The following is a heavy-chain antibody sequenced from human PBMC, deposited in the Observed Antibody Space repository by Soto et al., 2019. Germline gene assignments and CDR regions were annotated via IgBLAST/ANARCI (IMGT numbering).Heavy chain of an antibody. CDR3: ARANGYLDY. Sequence: PSETLSLTCTVSGGSVSSGSYYWSWIRQPPGKGLEWSGYIYYSGSTNYNPSLKSRVTISVDTSKNQFSLKLSSVTAADTAVYYCARANGYLDYWGQGTLVTVSS. CDR1: GGSVSSGSYY. D-gene: IGHD2-8*01. CDR2: IYYSGST. V-gene: IGHV4-61*01. J-gene: IGHJ4*02.